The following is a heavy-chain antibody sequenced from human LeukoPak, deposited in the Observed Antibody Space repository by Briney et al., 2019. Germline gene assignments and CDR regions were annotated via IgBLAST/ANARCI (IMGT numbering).Heavy chain of an antibody. CDR2: ISGGGGST. Sequence: PGGSLRLSCAASGFTFSNFAMSWVRQAPGKGLEWVSTISGGGGSTYYADSVRGRFTISRDNSKNTLYLQMNSLRAEDTAVYYCAKEGRGYNGPTDYWGQGTLVTVSS. CDR3: AKEGRGYNGPTDY. V-gene: IGHV3-23*01. CDR1: GFTFSNFA. D-gene: IGHD5-18*01. J-gene: IGHJ4*02.